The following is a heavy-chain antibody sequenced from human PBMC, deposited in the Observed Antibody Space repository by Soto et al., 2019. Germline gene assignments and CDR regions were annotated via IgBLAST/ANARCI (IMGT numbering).Heavy chain of an antibody. V-gene: IGHV4-34*01. CDR1: GGSFSGYY. D-gene: IGHD6-19*01. Sequence: QVQLQQWGAGLLKPSETLSLTCAVYGGSFSGYYWSWIRQPPGKGLEWIGEINHSGSTNYNPSLKSRVTISVDTSKNQFSLKLSSVTAAYTAVYYCARQSLPDTHSSGWRYWGQGTLVTVSS. J-gene: IGHJ4*02. CDR2: INHSGST. CDR3: ARQSLPDTHSSGWRY.